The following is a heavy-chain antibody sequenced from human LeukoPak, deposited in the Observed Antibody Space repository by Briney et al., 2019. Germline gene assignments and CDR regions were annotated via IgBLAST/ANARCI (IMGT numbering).Heavy chain of an antibody. CDR2: INPNSGDT. CDR1: GYTFTGYY. D-gene: IGHD6-19*01. CDR3: TRVAGSSGWYVL. V-gene: IGHV1-2*02. J-gene: IGHJ4*02. Sequence: ASVKVSCKASGYTFTGYYMHWVRQAPGQGLEWMGWINPNSGDTNYAQMFQGRVTMTRDTSISTAYMELSGLTSDDTAVYYCTRVAGSSGWYVLWGQGTLVTVSS.